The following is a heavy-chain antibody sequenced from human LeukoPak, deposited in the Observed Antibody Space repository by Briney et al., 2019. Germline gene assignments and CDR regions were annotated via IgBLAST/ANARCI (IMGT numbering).Heavy chain of an antibody. CDR2: IYTSGST. D-gene: IGHD4-23*01. CDR3: ARVGGGNSAGVDY. CDR1: GGSISSGSYY. V-gene: IGHV4-61*02. J-gene: IGHJ4*02. Sequence: SETLSLTCTVSGGSISSGSYYWSWIRQPAGKGLEWIGRIYTSGSTNYNPSLKSRVTISVDKSKNQFSLKLSSVTAADTAVYYCARVGGGNSAGVDYWGQGTLVTVSS.